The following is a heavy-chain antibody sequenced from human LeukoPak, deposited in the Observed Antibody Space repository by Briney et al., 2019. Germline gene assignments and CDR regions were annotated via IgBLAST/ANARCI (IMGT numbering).Heavy chain of an antibody. J-gene: IGHJ4*02. CDR2: ISWNSGTI. CDR1: GFTFDDYA. Sequence: GGSLRLSCAASGFTFDDYAMHWARQAPGKGLEWVSGISWNSGTIGYADSVKGRFTISRDNAKNSLYLQMNSLRAEDTALYYCAKVASYSSSWYYFDYWGQGTLVTVSS. CDR3: AKVASYSSSWYYFDY. V-gene: IGHV3-9*01. D-gene: IGHD6-13*01.